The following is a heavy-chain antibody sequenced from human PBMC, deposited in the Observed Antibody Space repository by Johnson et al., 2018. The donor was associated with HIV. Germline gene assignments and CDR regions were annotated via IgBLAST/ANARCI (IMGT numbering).Heavy chain of an antibody. J-gene: IGHJ3*02. CDR3: ARDGGGGALDI. D-gene: IGHD3-16*01. CDR1: GFTVSSNE. V-gene: IGHV3-48*03. Sequence: EQLVESRGVLVQPGGSLRLSCAASGFTVSSNEMSWVRQAPGKGLEWVSSISSSGSTIYYAEPVKGRFTISRDNAKNSLSRQMNSRRAEDTAVYYCARDGGGGALDIWGQGTMVIVSS. CDR2: ISSSGSTI.